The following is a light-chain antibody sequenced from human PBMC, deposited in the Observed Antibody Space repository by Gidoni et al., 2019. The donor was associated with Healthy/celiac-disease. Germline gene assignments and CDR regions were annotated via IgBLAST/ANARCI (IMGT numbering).Light chain of an antibody. CDR2: EIS. V-gene: IGLV2-8*01. CDR1: SSDVGGYNY. Sequence: QSALTQPPSASGSPGQSVAISCTGTSSDVGGYNYVSWYQQHPVKAPKLMIYEISKRPSRVPDRFSGSKSGNTASLTVSGLQAEDEADYYCSSYAGSNNLVFGGGTKLTVL. J-gene: IGLJ2*01. CDR3: SSYAGSNNLV.